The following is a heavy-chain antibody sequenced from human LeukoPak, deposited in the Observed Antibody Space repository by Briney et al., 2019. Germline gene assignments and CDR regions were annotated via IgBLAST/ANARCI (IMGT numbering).Heavy chain of an antibody. D-gene: IGHD1-26*01. CDR3: TTEAVGYSGSPVSFDY. J-gene: IGHJ4*02. V-gene: IGHV3-15*01. CDR2: IKSKTDGGTT. Sequence: PGGSLRLSCAASGFTFSSSWMSWVRQAPGKGLEWVDRIKSKTDGGTTDYAAPVKGRFTISRDDSKNTLYLQMNSLKTEDTAVYYCTTEAVGYSGSPVSFDYWGQGTLVTVSS. CDR1: GFTFSSSW.